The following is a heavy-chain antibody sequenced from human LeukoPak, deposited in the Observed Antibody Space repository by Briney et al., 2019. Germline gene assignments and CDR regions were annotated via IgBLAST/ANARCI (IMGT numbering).Heavy chain of an antibody. V-gene: IGHV4-31*03. D-gene: IGHD6-6*01. CDR2: IYYSGST. CDR1: GGSISSGGYY. CDR3: ARGRPSSGGAFDI. Sequence: SETLSPTCTVSGGSISSGGYYWSWIRQHPGKGLEWIGYIYYSGSTYYNPSLKSRVTISVDTSKNQFSLKLSSVTAADTAVYYCARGRPSSGGAFDIWGQGTMVTVSS. J-gene: IGHJ3*02.